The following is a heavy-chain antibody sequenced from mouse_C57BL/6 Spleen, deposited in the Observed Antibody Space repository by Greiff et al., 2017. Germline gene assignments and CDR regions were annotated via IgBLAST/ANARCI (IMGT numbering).Heavy chain of an antibody. V-gene: IGHV14-3*01. Sequence: EVQLQQSVAELVRPGASVKLSCTASGFTINNSYMHWVKQRPEQGLEWIGRIDPASGNTKYAPKFQGKATITADTSSNTAYLQLSGLTSEDTAICDCAREYQGYFDVWGTGTTVTVSS. CDR2: IDPASGNT. CDR1: GFTINNSY. D-gene: IGHD5-1*01. CDR3: AREYQGYFDV. J-gene: IGHJ1*03.